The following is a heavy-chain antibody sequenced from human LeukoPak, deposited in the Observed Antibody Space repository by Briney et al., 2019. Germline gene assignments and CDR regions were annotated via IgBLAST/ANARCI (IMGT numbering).Heavy chain of an antibody. CDR3: IRYFAY. CDR1: GFTFSSYA. Sequence: SGGSLRLSCAASGFTFSSYAMHWVRQAPGKGLEWVAVISYDGSNKYYADSVKGRFTISRDNSKNTLYLQMNSLRAEDAAVYYCIRYFAYWGQGTLVTVSS. V-gene: IGHV3-30*04. J-gene: IGHJ4*02. CDR2: ISYDGSNK.